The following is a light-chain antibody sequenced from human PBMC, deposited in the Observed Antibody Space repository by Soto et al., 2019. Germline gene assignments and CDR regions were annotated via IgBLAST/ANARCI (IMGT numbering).Light chain of an antibody. J-gene: IGKJ2*01. Sequence: EFVLTQSPGTRSLSPGERATLSCIASQTVRNNYLAWYQQKPGQTPRLLIYGASTRATGVPPRFSGSRSGTEFTLTISSLQSEDFAVYYCQQYYNWPPYTFGQGTKVDI. CDR2: GAS. CDR3: QQYYNWPPYT. CDR1: QTVRNN. V-gene: IGKV3-15*01.